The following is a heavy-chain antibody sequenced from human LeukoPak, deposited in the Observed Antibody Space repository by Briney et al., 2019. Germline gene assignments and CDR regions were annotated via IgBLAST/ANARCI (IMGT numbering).Heavy chain of an antibody. D-gene: IGHD3-10*01. CDR3: ARDRKTYYYGSGSYLVGYYYGMDV. CDR1: GFTFSSYD. Sequence: GGALRLSCAASGFTFSSYDMHWVRQATGKGLEWVSAIGTAGDTYYPGSVKGRFTISRENAKNSLYLQMNSLRAGDTAAYYCARDRKTYYYGSGSYLVGYYYGMDVWGQGTTVTVSS. J-gene: IGHJ6*02. CDR2: IGTAGDT. V-gene: IGHV3-13*01.